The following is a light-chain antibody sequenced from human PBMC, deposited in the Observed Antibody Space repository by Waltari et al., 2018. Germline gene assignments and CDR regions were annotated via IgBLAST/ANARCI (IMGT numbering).Light chain of an antibody. CDR2: DIF. V-gene: IGLV2-11*01. CDR3: CSFEGTWV. J-gene: IGLJ3*02. CDR1: GSDY. Sequence: QSALTQSHSVSGSVGESVTISCTGTGSDYVSWYQQLPGKAPKLLIYDIFQRPSGVPDRFFGSKSGNSASLTVSGLQTEDEADYYCCSFEGTWVFGGGTKLTVL.